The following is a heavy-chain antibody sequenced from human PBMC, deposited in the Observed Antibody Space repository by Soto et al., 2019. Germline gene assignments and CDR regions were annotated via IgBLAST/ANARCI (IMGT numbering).Heavy chain of an antibody. CDR2: ISAYNGNT. CDR1: GYTFTTYG. Sequence: QVQLVQSGGEVEKPGASVMVSCKASGYTFTTYGISWVRQAPGQGLEWMGWISAYNGNTNYAQKFQGRVTMTTATSXXTAYMVLRSLRSDDTAVYYCARDSYDSSGYYSFDYWGQGTLVTVSS. J-gene: IGHJ4*02. V-gene: IGHV1-18*01. D-gene: IGHD3-22*01. CDR3: ARDSYDSSGYYSFDY.